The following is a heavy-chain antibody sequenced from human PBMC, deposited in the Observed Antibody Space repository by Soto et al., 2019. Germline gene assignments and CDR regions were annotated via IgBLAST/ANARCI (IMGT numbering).Heavy chain of an antibody. J-gene: IGHJ4*02. CDR1: GFLLSTSGVG. CDR3: ARRLAVAGRAPFDY. V-gene: IGHV2-5*02. Sequence: QITLKESGRTLVKPTQTLTLTCTFSGFLLSTSGVGVGWIRQPPGKALEWLALIYWDNDKRYNPSLKSRLTITKDTFKNQVVLTMSTMDPVDTATYYCARRLAVAGRAPFDYWGQGTLVTVSS. D-gene: IGHD6-19*01. CDR2: IYWDNDK.